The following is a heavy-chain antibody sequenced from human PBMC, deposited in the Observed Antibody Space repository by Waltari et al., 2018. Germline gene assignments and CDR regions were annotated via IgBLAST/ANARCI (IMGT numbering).Heavy chain of an antibody. V-gene: IGHV4-39*01. CDR3: ARYIVGTMIDY. J-gene: IGHJ4*02. CDR1: DDSISISIRDH. CDR2: LYSGGST. Sequence: QLELQESGPGLVKTSETLSLTCIVSDDSISISIRDHWGWIRQPPGKGLEWIGSLYSGGSTHYNPPLTSRVTLSVDTSNNQFSLRLRSLTAADTALYYCARYIVGTMIDYWNPGTLVTVSS. D-gene: IGHD2-21*01.